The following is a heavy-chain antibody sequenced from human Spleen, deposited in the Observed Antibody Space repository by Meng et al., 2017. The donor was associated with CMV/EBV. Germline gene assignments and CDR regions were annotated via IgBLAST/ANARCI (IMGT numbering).Heavy chain of an antibody. V-gene: IGHV3-30*02. D-gene: IGHD3-3*01. J-gene: IGHJ6*02. Sequence: GGSLRISCAASGCTIRSYGMHWVRQAPGNGLEWVAFIRYDRSNKYYADSVQGRFTICRDNSKNTLYLQMNSLRAEYTAVYYCAKRHVGVFGVVIIGIGSYYYGMDVWGQGTTVTVSS. CDR3: AKRHVGVFGVVIIGIGSYYYGMDV. CDR1: GCTIRSYG. CDR2: IRYDRSNK.